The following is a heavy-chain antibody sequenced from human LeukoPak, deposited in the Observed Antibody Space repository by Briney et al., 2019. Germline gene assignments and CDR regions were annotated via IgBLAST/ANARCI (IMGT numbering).Heavy chain of an antibody. D-gene: IGHD1-26*01. V-gene: IGHV1-18*01. J-gene: IGHJ4*02. CDR2: ISAHTGNT. Sequence: GASVKVSRKASGYTFTTFGVSWARQAPGQGLEWMGWISAHTGNTNYAQKFQGRVTLTTDTSTSTAYMELRSLRSDDTAVYYCARSFYDFDYWGQGTLVTVSS. CDR1: GYTFTTFG. CDR3: ARSFYDFDY.